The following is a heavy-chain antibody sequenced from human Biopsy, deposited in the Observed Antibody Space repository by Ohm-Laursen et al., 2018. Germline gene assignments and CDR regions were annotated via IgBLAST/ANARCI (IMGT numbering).Heavy chain of an antibody. CDR1: SYTFTVYN. CDR3: ARDPLNGHKHFDY. D-gene: IGHD2-8*01. Sequence: ASEKASCKASSYTFTVYNIHWMRQAPGQGLEWLGYINCKTGATNYAQKFQGTVTMTRDTSISTAYLALGSLRSADTAIYYCARDPLNGHKHFDYWGQGSLVTVSS. V-gene: IGHV1-2*02. J-gene: IGHJ4*02. CDR2: INCKTGAT.